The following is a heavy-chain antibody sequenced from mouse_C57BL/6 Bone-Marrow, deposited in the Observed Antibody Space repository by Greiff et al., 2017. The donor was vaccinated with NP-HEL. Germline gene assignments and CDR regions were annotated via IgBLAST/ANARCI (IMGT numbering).Heavy chain of an antibody. CDR3: TRASMIIEAMDY. CDR1: GFTFSSYA. CDR2: ISSGGDYI. D-gene: IGHD2-4*01. J-gene: IGHJ4*01. V-gene: IGHV5-9-1*02. Sequence: EVQLVESGEGLVKPGGSLKLSCAASGFTFSSYAMSWVRQTPEKRLEWVAYISSGGDYIYYADTVKGRFTISRDNARNTLYLQMSSLKSEDTAMYYCTRASMIIEAMDYWGQGTSVTVSS.